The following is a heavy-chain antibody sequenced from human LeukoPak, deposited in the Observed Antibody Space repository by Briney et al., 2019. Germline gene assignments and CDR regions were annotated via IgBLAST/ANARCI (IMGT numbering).Heavy chain of an antibody. J-gene: IGHJ4*02. Sequence: SETLSLTCTVSGGSISNYYWSWIRQPPGKGLEWIGYISHSGSTNYSPSLKSRVTIPLDTSENQFSLKLSSVTAADTAVYYCAGHHPRNTVDFWGQGTLVTVSS. CDR2: ISHSGST. CDR1: GGSISNYY. V-gene: IGHV4-59*08. D-gene: IGHD2/OR15-2a*01. CDR3: AGHHPRNTVDF.